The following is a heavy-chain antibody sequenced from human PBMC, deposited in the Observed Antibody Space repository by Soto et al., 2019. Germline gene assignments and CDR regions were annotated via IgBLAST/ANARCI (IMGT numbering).Heavy chain of an antibody. D-gene: IGHD6-13*01. V-gene: IGHV1-8*01. CDR3: AREGQQLLIDT. CDR2: MSPNSGRT. CDR1: GYTFTSLD. Sequence: QVQLVQSGAEAKKPGASVKVSCKASGYTFTSLDINWVRQAPGQGLEWMGWMSPNSGRTGYARKFQGRVTMTSNTSITTAYMALSSLTSADTVVYYFAREGQQLLIDTWGQGTLMTVSS. J-gene: IGHJ5*02.